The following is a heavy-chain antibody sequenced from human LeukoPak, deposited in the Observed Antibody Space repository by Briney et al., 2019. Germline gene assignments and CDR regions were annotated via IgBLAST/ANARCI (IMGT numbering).Heavy chain of an antibody. CDR1: GYTFTGYY. J-gene: IGHJ5*02. Sequence: ASVKVSCKASGYTFTGYYMYWVRQAPGQGLEWMGWINPNSGGTNYAQKFQGRVTMTRDTSISTAYMELSRLRSDDTAVYYCARDLDILTGYFEFDPWGQGTLVTVSS. CDR2: INPNSGGT. D-gene: IGHD3-9*01. V-gene: IGHV1-2*02. CDR3: ARDLDILTGYFEFDP.